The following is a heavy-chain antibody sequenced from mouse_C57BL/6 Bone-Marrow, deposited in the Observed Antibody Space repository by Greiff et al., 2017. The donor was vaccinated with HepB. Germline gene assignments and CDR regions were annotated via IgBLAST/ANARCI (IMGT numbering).Heavy chain of an antibody. V-gene: IGHV2-4*01. CDR1: GFSLTSYG. CDR3: AKSRISKGYFDV. J-gene: IGHJ1*03. CDR2: IWSGGST. D-gene: IGHD1-3*01. Sequence: QVQLKESGPGLVQPSQSLSITCTVSGFSLTSYGVHWVRQPPGKGLEWLGVIWSGGSTDYNAAFISRLSISKDNSKSQVFFKMNSLQADDTAIYYCAKSRISKGYFDVWGTGTTVTVSS.